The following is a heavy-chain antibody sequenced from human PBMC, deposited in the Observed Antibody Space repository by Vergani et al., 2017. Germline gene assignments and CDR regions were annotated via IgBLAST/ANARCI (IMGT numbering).Heavy chain of an antibody. Sequence: EVQLVESGGGLVQPGGSLRLSCAASGFTFSSYSMNWVRQAPGKGLEWVSYISSSSSYIYYADSVKGRFTISRDNAKNSLYLQMNSLRAEDTAVYYCASPTPEQDAFDIWGQGTMVTVSS. CDR1: GFTFSSYS. D-gene: IGHD1/OR15-1a*01. V-gene: IGHV3-21*05. CDR2: ISSSSSYI. J-gene: IGHJ3*02. CDR3: ASPTPEQDAFDI.